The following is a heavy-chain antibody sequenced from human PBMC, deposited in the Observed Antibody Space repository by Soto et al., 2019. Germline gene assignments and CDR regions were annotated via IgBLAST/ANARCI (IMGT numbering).Heavy chain of an antibody. J-gene: IGHJ5*02. CDR1: GGSFSGYY. CDR3: ARRGVFGVVKGGLDT. CDR2: INHSGST. D-gene: IGHD3-3*01. Sequence: SETLSLTCAVYGGSFSGYYWSWIRQPPGKGLEWIGEINHSGSTNYNPSLKSRVTISVDTSKNQFSLKLSSVTAADTAVYYCARRGVFGVVKGGLDTWGQGTLVTVSS. V-gene: IGHV4-34*01.